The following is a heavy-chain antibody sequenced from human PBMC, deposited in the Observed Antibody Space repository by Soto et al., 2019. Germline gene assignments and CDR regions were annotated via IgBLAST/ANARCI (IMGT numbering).Heavy chain of an antibody. V-gene: IGHV3-23*01. CDR3: AKAARRTGIVGQWVD. CDR2: ISDSGAGT. D-gene: IGHD1-26*01. J-gene: IGHJ4*02. Sequence: EGRLLESGGGLVQPGGSLRLSCVGSGFMFSGYAMTWVRQAPGKGLEWVSSISDSGAGTYFAYSEKGRLTVSRDNSKNTLSLQMNSLRAEATAVYYCAKAARRTGIVGQWVDWGQGTLVTVSS. CDR1: GFMFSGYA.